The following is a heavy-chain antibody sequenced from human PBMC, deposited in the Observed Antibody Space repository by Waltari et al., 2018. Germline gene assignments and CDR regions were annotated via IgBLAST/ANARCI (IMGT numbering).Heavy chain of an antibody. V-gene: IGHV4-39*01. CDR3: ARCALSDAFDI. CDR2: IYYSWST. Sequence: QLQLQESGPGLVKPSETLSLTCTVSGGSISSSSYYWGWIRQPPGKGLEWIGSIYYSWSTYYNPSLKIRVTISVDTAKTHFSLKLSSVTAADTAVYYCARCALSDAFDIWGQGTMVTVSS. CDR1: GGSISSSSYY. J-gene: IGHJ3*02.